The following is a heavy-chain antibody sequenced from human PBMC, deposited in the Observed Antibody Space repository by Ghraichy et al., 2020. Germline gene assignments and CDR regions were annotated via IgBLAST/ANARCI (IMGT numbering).Heavy chain of an antibody. CDR1: GGSISSYY. CDR3: ARASSSSRNPYYFDY. CDR2: IYTSGST. Sequence: SETLSLTCTVSGGSISSYYWSWIRQPAGKGLEWIGRIYTSGSTNYNPSLKSRVTMSVDTSKNQFSLKLSSVTAADTAVYYCARASSSSRNPYYFDYWGQGTLVTVSS. D-gene: IGHD6-13*01. V-gene: IGHV4-4*07. J-gene: IGHJ4*02.